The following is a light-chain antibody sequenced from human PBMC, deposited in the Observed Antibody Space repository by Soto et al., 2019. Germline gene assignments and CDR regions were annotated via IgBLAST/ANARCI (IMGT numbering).Light chain of an antibody. CDR2: GAS. Sequence: IVMTQSAATLTVYPGERATLSCRASQSVGSNLAWYQQKPGQAPRLLIYGASTRATGIPARFSGSGSGTEFTLTISSLQSEDFAIYFCQQYNNWPPDRTFGQGTKVEIK. J-gene: IGKJ1*01. V-gene: IGKV3-15*01. CDR1: QSVGSN. CDR3: QQYNNWPPDRT.